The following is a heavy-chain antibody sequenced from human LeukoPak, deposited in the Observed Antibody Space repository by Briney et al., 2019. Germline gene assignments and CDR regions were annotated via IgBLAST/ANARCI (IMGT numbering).Heavy chain of an antibody. J-gene: IGHJ4*02. CDR3: ARLSYGDYAD. V-gene: IGHV6-1*01. Sequence: SQTLSLTCAISGDSVSSKSAAWNWIRQSPSSGVEWLGRTYFRSKWYNDYAESVKGRITINPDTSKNQFSLQLNSVTPEDTAVYYCARLSYGDYADWGRGTLVTVSS. CDR1: GDSVSSKSAA. D-gene: IGHD4-17*01. CDR2: TYFRSKWYN.